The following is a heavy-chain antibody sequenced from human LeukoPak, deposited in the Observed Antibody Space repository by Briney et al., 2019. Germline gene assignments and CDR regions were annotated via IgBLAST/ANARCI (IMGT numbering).Heavy chain of an antibody. V-gene: IGHV4-31*03. D-gene: IGHD2-21*02. J-gene: IGHJ4*02. CDR1: GGSISSGGYY. CDR3: ARNNFGDFLELAY. Sequence: PSETLSLTCTVSGGSISSGGYYWSWIRQLPGKGLEWIGYIYSSGITHYNPSVKSRLTISVDTSKNQCSLDLSSVTAADTAVYFCARNNFGDFLELAYWGQGTLVTVSS. CDR2: IYSSGIT.